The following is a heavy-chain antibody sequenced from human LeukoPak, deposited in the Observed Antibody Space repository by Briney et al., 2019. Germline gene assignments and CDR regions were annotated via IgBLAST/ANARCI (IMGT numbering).Heavy chain of an antibody. CDR2: IIPIFGTA. CDR1: GGTFSSYA. V-gene: IGHV1-69*05. D-gene: IGHD3-10*01. Sequence: SVKVSCKASGGTFSSYAISWVRQAPGQGLEWMGRIIPIFGTANYAQKFQGRVTMTRDTSISTAYMELSRLRSDDTAVYYCARVRTMVRGVMGNLDYWGQGTLVTVSS. CDR3: ARVRTMVRGVMGNLDY. J-gene: IGHJ4*02.